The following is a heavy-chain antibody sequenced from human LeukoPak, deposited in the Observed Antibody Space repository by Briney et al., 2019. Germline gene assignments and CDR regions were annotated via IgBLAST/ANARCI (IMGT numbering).Heavy chain of an antibody. D-gene: IGHD3-3*01. V-gene: IGHV3-11*04. CDR3: ARDKVGHDFWSGYSDF. J-gene: IGHJ4*02. Sequence: GGSLRLSCAASGFTFSDCYMSWIRQAPGTGLEWVSYIGGSGSPIYYADSVKGRFTLSRDNAKNSLYLHMNSLRVEDTAVYYCARDKVGHDFWSGYSDFWGQGTLVTVSS. CDR2: IGGSGSPI. CDR1: GFTFSDCY.